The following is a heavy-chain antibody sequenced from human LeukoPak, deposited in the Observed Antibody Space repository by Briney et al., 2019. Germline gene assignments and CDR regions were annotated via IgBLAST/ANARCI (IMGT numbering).Heavy chain of an antibody. D-gene: IGHD6-6*01. J-gene: IGHJ4*02. V-gene: IGHV1-69*05. CDR2: IIPIFGTA. CDR1: GGTFSSYA. Sequence: GASVKVSCKASGGTFSSYAISWVRQAPGQGLEWMGGIIPIFGTANYAQKFQGRVTMTRDMSTSTVYMELSSLRSEDTAVYYCARVEVAARALADYWGRGTLVTVSS. CDR3: ARVEVAARALADY.